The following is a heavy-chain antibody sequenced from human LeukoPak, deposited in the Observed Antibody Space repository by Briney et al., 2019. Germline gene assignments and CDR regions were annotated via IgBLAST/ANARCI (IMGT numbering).Heavy chain of an antibody. CDR1: GGSISSGSYY. D-gene: IGHD6-13*01. V-gene: IGHV4-61*02. CDR3: ARGAGYSSSWYGLNWYFDL. Sequence: SETLSLTCTVSGGSISSGSYYWSWIRQPAGKGLEWIGRIYTSGSTNYNPSLKSRVTISVDTSKNQFSLKLSSVTAADTAVYYCARGAGYSSSWYGLNWYFDLWGRGTLVTVSS. CDR2: IYTSGST. J-gene: IGHJ2*01.